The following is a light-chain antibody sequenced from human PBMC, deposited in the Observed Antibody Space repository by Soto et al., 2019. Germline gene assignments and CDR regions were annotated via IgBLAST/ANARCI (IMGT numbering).Light chain of an antibody. CDR2: DAS. CDR3: QQRSIWPT. J-gene: IGKJ1*01. CDR1: QSVSSQ. V-gene: IGKV3-11*01. Sequence: VLTQSPATLSLSPGERATLSCRASQSVSSQLAWYQQKPGQAPRLFIYDASKRATGVPGRFSGSGSGTDFTLTISSLEPDDVAVYYCQQRSIWPTFGQGTRVEIK.